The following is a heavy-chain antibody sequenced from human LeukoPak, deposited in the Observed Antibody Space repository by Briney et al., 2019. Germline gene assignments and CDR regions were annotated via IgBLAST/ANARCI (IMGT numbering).Heavy chain of an antibody. Sequence: PGGSLRLSCAASGFTFSSYSMNWVRQAPGKGLEWVSSISSSSSYIYYADSVKGRFTISRDNAKNSLYPQMNSLRAEDTAVYYCARARAVAGTFDYWGQGTLVTVSS. CDR3: ARARAVAGTFDY. J-gene: IGHJ4*02. D-gene: IGHD6-19*01. CDR2: ISSSSSYI. CDR1: GFTFSSYS. V-gene: IGHV3-21*01.